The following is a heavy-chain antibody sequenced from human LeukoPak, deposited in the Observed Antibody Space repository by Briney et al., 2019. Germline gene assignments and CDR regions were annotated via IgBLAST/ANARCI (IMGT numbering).Heavy chain of an antibody. D-gene: IGHD1-26*01. CDR3: AREVVGATIFDY. CDR1: GYTFTGYY. CDR2: INPNSGGT. V-gene: IGHV1-2*02. J-gene: IGHJ4*02. Sequence: ASVKVSCKASGYTFTGYYMHWVRQAPGQGLEWMGWINPNSGGTNYAQKFQGRVTMTRDTSISTAYMELSRLRSGDAAVYYCAREVVGATIFDYWGQGTLVTVSS.